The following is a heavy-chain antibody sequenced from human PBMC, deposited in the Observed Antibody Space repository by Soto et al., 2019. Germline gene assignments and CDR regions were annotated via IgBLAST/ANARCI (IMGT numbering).Heavy chain of an antibody. CDR2: ISGSGGST. CDR3: PKDTGSCSSTSFLHRTFFYYGIDF. Sequence: EVQLLESGGGLVQPGGSLRLSCAASGFTFSSYAMSWVRQAPGKGLEWVSAISGSGGSTYYADSVKGPFTISSDNSKNTLYLQMNSLRAEDTAVYYWPKDTGSCSSTSFLHRTFFYYGIDFWGYGTTVNVSS. J-gene: IGHJ6*04. D-gene: IGHD2-2*01. V-gene: IGHV3-23*01. CDR1: GFTFSSYA.